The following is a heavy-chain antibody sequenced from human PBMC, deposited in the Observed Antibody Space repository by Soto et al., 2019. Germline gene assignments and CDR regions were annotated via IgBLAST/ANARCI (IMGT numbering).Heavy chain of an antibody. Sequence: GSLRLSCIGSGFTFSSYAMNWVRQAPGKGLEWVSSISSSSKYIYYTDSVKGRFTISRDNAKNSLYLQMNGLRAEDTALYYCARDPDAEYSGNYHTPRSLDSWGQGTQVTVPQ. D-gene: IGHD1-26*01. V-gene: IGHV3-21*01. CDR3: ARDPDAEYSGNYHTPRSLDS. J-gene: IGHJ4*02. CDR1: GFTFSSYA. CDR2: ISSSSKYI.